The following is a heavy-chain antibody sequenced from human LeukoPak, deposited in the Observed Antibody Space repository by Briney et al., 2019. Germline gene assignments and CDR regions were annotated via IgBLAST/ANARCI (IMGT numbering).Heavy chain of an antibody. V-gene: IGHV3-53*01. CDR1: GFTVSSNY. CDR3: ARGGGYCSGTSCYIMPFDY. D-gene: IGHD2-2*01. J-gene: IGHJ4*02. Sequence: GGSLRLSCAASGFTVSSNYMSWVRQAPGKGLEWVSVIYSGGGTYYADSVKGRFTISRDISKNTLYLQMNGLRADGTAVYYCARGGGYCSGTSCYIMPFDYWGQGTLVTVSS. CDR2: IYSGGGT.